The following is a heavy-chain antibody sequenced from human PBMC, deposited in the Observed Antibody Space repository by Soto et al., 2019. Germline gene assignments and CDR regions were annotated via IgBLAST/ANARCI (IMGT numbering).Heavy chain of an antibody. D-gene: IGHD6-25*01. Sequence: QVQLVESGGGVVQPGRSLRLSCAASGFTFSSYGMHWVRQAPGKGLEWVAGISYDGSNKYYADSVKGRFTISRDNSKNTLYLQMNSRRAKDTAVYYCAKDRRPNSYYGMDVWGQGTTVTVSS. J-gene: IGHJ6*02. CDR1: GFTFSSYG. V-gene: IGHV3-30*18. CDR2: ISYDGSNK. CDR3: AKDRRPNSYYGMDV.